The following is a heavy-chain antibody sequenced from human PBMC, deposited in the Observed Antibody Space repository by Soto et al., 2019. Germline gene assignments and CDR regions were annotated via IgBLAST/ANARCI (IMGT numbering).Heavy chain of an antibody. CDR1: GYAFTTYG. CDR3: AVGMYGDY. V-gene: IGHV1-18*01. D-gene: IGHD2-8*01. Sequence: QVHLVQSGAEVKKPGASVKVSCKGSGYAFTTYGITWVRQAPGQGLEWMGWISAHNGNTNYAKKLQGRVTVTRDTSTSTDYMELRSLRSDDTAVYYCAVGMYGDYWGQGALVTVSS. J-gene: IGHJ4*02. CDR2: ISAHNGNT.